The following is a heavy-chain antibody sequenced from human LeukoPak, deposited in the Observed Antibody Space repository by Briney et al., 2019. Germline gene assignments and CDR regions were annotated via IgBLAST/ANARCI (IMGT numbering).Heavy chain of an antibody. V-gene: IGHV4-38-2*02. J-gene: IGHJ5*02. CDR2: THHSGST. Sequence: SETLSLTCTVSGYSISSAYYWGWIRQPPGKGLEWIGSTHHSGSTYYNPSLKSRVTISVDTSKNHFSLKLSSVTAADTAVYYCARRIAVAGAGHWFDPWGQGTLVTVSS. CDR3: ARRIAVAGAGHWFDP. CDR1: GYSISSAYY. D-gene: IGHD6-19*01.